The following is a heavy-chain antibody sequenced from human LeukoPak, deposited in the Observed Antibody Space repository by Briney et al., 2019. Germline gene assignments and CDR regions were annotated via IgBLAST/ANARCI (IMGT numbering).Heavy chain of an antibody. J-gene: IGHJ4*02. CDR2: IIPIFGTA. Sequence: GASVKVSCKASGGTFSSYAISWVRQAPGQGLEWMGRIIPIFGTANYAQKFQGRVTITTDESTSTAYMELSGLRSEDTAVYYCARDRVSGSYSGYFDYWGQGTLVTVSS. D-gene: IGHD1-26*01. V-gene: IGHV1-69*05. CDR1: GGTFSSYA. CDR3: ARDRVSGSYSGYFDY.